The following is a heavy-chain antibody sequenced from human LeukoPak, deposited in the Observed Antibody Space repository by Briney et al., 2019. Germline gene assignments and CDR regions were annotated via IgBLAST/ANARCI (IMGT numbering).Heavy chain of an antibody. Sequence: ASVKVSCKASGYTFTSYYMHWVRQAPGQGLEWMGIINPSGGSTSYAQKFQGRVTMTRDTSTSTVYMELSSLGSEDTAVYYCARDSPYYDFWSGLDYWGQGTLVTVSS. D-gene: IGHD3-3*01. J-gene: IGHJ4*02. CDR2: INPSGGST. V-gene: IGHV1-46*01. CDR3: ARDSPYYDFWSGLDY. CDR1: GYTFTSYY.